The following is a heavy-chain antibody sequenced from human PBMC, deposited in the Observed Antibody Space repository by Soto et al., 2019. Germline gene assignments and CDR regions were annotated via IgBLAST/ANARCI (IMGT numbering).Heavy chain of an antibody. Sequence: ASVKVSCKASGYTFTSYGISWVRQAPGQGLEWMGIINPSGGSTSYAQKFQGRVTMTRDTSTSTVYMELSSLRSEDTAVYYCASGPAAGTYGMDVWGQGTTVNVSS. CDR3: ASGPAAGTYGMDV. J-gene: IGHJ6*02. CDR1: GYTFTSYG. V-gene: IGHV1-46*03. CDR2: INPSGGST. D-gene: IGHD6-13*01.